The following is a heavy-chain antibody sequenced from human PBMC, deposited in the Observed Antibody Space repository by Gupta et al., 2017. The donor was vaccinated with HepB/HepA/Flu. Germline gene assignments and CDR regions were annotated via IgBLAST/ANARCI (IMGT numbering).Heavy chain of an antibody. CDR3: AKVGGLNDCWSGGRSNYNGLDV. J-gene: IGHJ6*02. Sequence: EVQLLESGGGLVQPGGSLRLSCAASGFTFSSYAMSGVRQAPGKGLEWVSAISGAGGGTHYADSVRGRFTISRDNSKNTLYFQMNSLRAGDTAVYYCAKVGGLNDCWSGGRSNYNGLDVWGQGTTVTVSS. CDR2: ISGAGGGT. CDR1: GFTFSSYA. D-gene: IGHD3-3*01. V-gene: IGHV3-23*01.